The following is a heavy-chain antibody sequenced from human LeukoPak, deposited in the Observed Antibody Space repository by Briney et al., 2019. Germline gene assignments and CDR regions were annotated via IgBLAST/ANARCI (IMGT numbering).Heavy chain of an antibody. J-gene: IGHJ4*02. V-gene: IGHV4-59*01. CDR1: GGSISSYY. CDR2: IYYSGST. D-gene: IGHD5-24*01. CDR3: ARDGAFGDGYNYAGFDY. Sequence: PSETLYLTCTVSGGSISSYYWSWIRQPPGKGLEWIGYIYYSGSTNYNPSLKSRVTISVDTSKNQFSLKLSSVTAADTAVYYCARDGAFGDGYNYAGFDYWGQGTLVTVSS.